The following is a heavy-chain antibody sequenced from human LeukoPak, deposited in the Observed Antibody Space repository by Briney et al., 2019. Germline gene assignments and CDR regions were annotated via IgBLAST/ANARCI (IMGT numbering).Heavy chain of an antibody. CDR2: IYNTGTT. J-gene: IGHJ4*02. D-gene: IGHD1-14*01. V-gene: IGHV4-59*08. CDR3: ARHEPPGARRHLDY. CDR1: VGSISSSY. Sequence: SETLSLTCNVSVGSISSSYWCWIRQPPGKGLEWVGYIYNTGTTNYNPSLNSRVTISVDTSKNQLSLRLSSVTATDTPVYYCARHEPPGARRHLDYWGQGTLVTVSP.